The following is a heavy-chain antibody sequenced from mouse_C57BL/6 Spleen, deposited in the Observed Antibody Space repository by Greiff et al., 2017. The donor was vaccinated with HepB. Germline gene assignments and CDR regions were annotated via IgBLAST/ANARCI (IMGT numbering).Heavy chain of an antibody. CDR3: ARAHYYGSSYYFDY. CDR2: ISDGGSYT. D-gene: IGHD1-1*01. CDR1: GFTFSSYA. J-gene: IGHJ2*01. Sequence: DVMLVESGGGLVKPGGSLKLSCAASGFTFSSYAMSWVRQTPEKRLEWVATISDGGSYTYYPDNVKGRFTISRDNAKNNLYLQMSHLKSEDTAMNYCARAHYYGSSYYFDYWGQGTTLTVSS. V-gene: IGHV5-4*03.